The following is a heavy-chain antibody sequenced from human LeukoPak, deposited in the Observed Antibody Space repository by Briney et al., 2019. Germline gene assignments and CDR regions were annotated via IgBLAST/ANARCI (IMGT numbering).Heavy chain of an antibody. V-gene: IGHV1-69*05. D-gene: IGHD2-2*02. Sequence: GASVKVSCKASGYAFTSYGISWVRQAPGQGLEWMGGIIPIFGTANYAQKFQGRVTITTDESTSTAYMELSSLRSEDTAVYYCARTTFRGGYCSSTSCYTGVYWGQGTLVTVSS. J-gene: IGHJ4*02. CDR3: ARTTFRGGYCSSTSCYTGVY. CDR2: IIPIFGTA. CDR1: GYAFTSYG.